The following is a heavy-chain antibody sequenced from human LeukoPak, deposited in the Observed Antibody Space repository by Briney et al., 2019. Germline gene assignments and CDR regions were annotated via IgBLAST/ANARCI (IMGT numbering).Heavy chain of an antibody. V-gene: IGHV4-59*08. J-gene: IGHJ3*02. CDR2: IYYSGST. CDR1: GGSISSYY. Sequence: PSETLSLTCTVSGGSISSYYWSWIRRPPGKGLEWIGYIYYSGSTNYNPSLKSRVTISVDTSKNQFSLKLSSVTAADTAVYYCARAXXXLWXGELSPDAFDIWGQGTMVTVSS. D-gene: IGHD3-10*01. CDR3: ARAXXXLWXGELSPDAFDI.